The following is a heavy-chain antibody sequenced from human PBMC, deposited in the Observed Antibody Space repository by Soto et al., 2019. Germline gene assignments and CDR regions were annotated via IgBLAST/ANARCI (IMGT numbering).Heavy chain of an antibody. CDR1: GYSFTSYW. D-gene: IGHD6-13*01. CDR3: TREGSSSWYNGVYFDY. Sequence: GESLKISCKGSGYSFTSYWIGWVRQMPGKGLEWMGIIYPGDSDTRYSPSFQGQVTISADKSISTAYLQWSSLKTEDTAVYYCTREGSSSWYNGVYFDYWGQGTLVTVSS. V-gene: IGHV5-51*01. CDR2: IYPGDSDT. J-gene: IGHJ4*02.